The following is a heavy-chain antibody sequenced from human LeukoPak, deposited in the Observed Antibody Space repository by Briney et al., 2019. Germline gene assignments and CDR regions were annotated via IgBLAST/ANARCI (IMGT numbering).Heavy chain of an antibody. V-gene: IGHV4-39*01. J-gene: IGHJ4*02. CDR2: IYYSGST. CDR1: GGSISSSSYY. Sequence: SETLSLTCTVSGGSISSSSYYWGWIRQSPGKGLEWIGSIYYSGSTYYNPSLKSRVTISVDTSKNQFSLKLSSVTAADTAVYYCARHQTYYDSSGYTFLSYFDYWGQGTLVTVSS. CDR3: ARHQTYYDSSGYTFLSYFDY. D-gene: IGHD3-22*01.